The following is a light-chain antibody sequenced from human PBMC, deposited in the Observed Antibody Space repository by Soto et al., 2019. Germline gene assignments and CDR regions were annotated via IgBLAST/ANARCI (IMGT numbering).Light chain of an antibody. J-gene: IGLJ1*01. Sequence: QSALTQPASVSGSPGQSITISCTGTVGLVSWYQQHPGKVPKLIIYDDTKRPSGVSSRFSGSKSGNTASLTVSGLQAADEADYFCKSYAGSNTYVFGSGTKLTVL. CDR2: DDT. CDR3: KSYAGSNTYV. V-gene: IGLV2-14*02. CDR1: VGL.